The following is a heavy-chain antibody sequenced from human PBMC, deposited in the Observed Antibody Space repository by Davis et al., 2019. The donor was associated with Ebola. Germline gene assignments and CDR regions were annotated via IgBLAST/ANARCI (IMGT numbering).Heavy chain of an antibody. J-gene: IGHJ6*02. CDR1: GFTFSSYA. D-gene: IGHD3-3*01. CDR2: ISYDGSNK. Sequence: GSLRLSCAASGFTFSSYAMHWVRQAPGKGLEWVAVISYDGSNKYYADSVKGRFTISRDNAKNSLYLQMNSLRAEDTALYYCAKDISYYDFWSGHYYYYGMDVWGQGTTVTVSS. V-gene: IGHV3-30-3*01. CDR3: AKDISYYDFWSGHYYYYGMDV.